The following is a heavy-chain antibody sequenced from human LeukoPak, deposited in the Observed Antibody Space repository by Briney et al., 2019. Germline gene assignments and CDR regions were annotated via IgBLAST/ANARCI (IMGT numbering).Heavy chain of an antibody. CDR3: AKGDYDSSGLLNHYFDY. V-gene: IGHV3-23*01. J-gene: IGHJ4*02. CDR1: GFTFSSYA. Sequence: GGSLRLSCAASGFTFSSYAMSWVRQAPGKGLEWVSAISGSGGSTYYADSVKGRFTISRDNSKHTLYLQMNSLRAEDTAVYYCAKGDYDSSGLLNHYFDYWGQGTLVTVSS. D-gene: IGHD3-22*01. CDR2: ISGSGGST.